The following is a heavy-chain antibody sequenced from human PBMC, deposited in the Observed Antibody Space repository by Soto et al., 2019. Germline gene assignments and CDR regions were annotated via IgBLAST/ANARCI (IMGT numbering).Heavy chain of an antibody. CDR1: GGSISSGDYY. CDR2: IYYSGST. D-gene: IGHD5-18*01. V-gene: IGHV4-30-4*01. Sequence: PSETLSLTCTVSGGSISSGDYYWSWIRQPPGKGLEWIGYIYYSGSTYYNPSLKSRVTISVDTSKNQFSLKLSSVTAADTAVYYCARVGRGIQLWPYWYYFYYWGQGTLVTVSS. J-gene: IGHJ4*02. CDR3: ARVGRGIQLWPYWYYFYY.